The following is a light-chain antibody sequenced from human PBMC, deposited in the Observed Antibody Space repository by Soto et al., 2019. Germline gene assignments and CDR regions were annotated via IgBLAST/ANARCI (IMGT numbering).Light chain of an antibody. CDR1: QSVSSS. CDR3: QQYESFSPYT. Sequence: DIQMTQSPSTLSAFVGDRVTITCRASQSVSSSLAWYQQKPGKAPKLLIYDASTSESGVPSRFSGSGYGTEFTLTINSLQPGDFATYYCQQYESFSPYTFGQGTRLEIK. CDR2: DAS. V-gene: IGKV1-5*01. J-gene: IGKJ2*01.